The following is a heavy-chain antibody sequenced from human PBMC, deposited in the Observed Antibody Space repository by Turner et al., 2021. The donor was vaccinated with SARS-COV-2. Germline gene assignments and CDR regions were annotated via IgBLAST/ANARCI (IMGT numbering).Heavy chain of an antibody. CDR2: ISSSSSYI. CDR1: GFTFSSYS. CDR3: ARDCSIPSCEA. J-gene: IGHJ5*02. D-gene: IGHD2-2*01. V-gene: IGHV3-21*01. Sequence: VQLVESGGGLVKPGGSLSLSCAASGFTFSSYSMNWVRQAPGKGLEWVSSISSSSSYIYYADSVKGRVTISRDNAKNSLYLKMNSLRAEDTAVYYCARDCSIPSCEAWGQGTLVTVSS.